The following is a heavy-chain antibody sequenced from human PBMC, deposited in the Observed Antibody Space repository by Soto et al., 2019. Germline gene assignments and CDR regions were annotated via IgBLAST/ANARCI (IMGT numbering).Heavy chain of an antibody. V-gene: IGHV4-34*01. D-gene: IGHD3-10*01. J-gene: IGHJ5*02. CDR1: GGSFSGYY. CDR2: INHSGST. CDR3: ANTGPMVRGVKGPRLARRFDP. Sequence: QVQLQQWGAGLLKPSETLSLTCAVYGGSFSGYYWSWIRQPPGKGLEWIGEINHSGSTNYNPSLKSRVTISLDTSKNQFSLKLSSVTAADTAVYYCANTGPMVRGVKGPRLARRFDPWGQGTLVTVSS.